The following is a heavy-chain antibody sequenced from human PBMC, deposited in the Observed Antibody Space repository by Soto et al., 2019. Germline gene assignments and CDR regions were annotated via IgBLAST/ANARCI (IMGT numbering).Heavy chain of an antibody. V-gene: IGHV3-30*18. CDR3: AKDFKVSGGHYGSLNYYYGMDV. CDR2: ISYDGILK. Sequence: GGSLRLSCAVSGFTFSAFGMHWVRQAPGKGLEWVAIISYDGILKYYADSVKGRFTISRDTSKGALYLQMNSLTPEDTAVYYCAKDFKVSGGHYGSLNYYYGMDVWGQGTTVTVSS. J-gene: IGHJ6*02. D-gene: IGHD3-10*01. CDR1: GFTFSAFG.